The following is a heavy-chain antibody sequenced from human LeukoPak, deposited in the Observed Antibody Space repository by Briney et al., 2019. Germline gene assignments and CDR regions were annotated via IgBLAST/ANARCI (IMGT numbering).Heavy chain of an antibody. Sequence: SVKVYCKASGGTFSSYAISWVRQAPGQGLEWMGGIIPIFGTANYAQKFQGRVTITTDESTSTAYMELSSLRSEDTAVYYCARDRRPPTIFGVVIDYYYYMDVWGKGTTVTVSS. J-gene: IGHJ6*03. CDR1: GGTFSSYA. V-gene: IGHV1-69*05. CDR3: ARDRRPPTIFGVVIDYYYYMDV. D-gene: IGHD3-3*01. CDR2: IIPIFGTA.